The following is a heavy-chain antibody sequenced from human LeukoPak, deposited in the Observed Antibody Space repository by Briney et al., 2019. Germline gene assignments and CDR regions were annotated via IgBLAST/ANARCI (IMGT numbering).Heavy chain of an antibody. CDR2: IKQDGSEK. CDR3: ARDRWWFGELFRSFYYYYGMDV. J-gene: IGHJ6*02. Sequence: GGSLRLSCAASGFTFSSYWMSWVRQAPGKGLEWVANIKQDGSEKYYVDSVKGRFTISRDNAKNSLYLQMNSLRAEDTAVYYCARDRWWFGELFRSFYYYYGMDVWGQGTTVTASS. V-gene: IGHV3-7*01. CDR1: GFTFSSYW. D-gene: IGHD3-10*01.